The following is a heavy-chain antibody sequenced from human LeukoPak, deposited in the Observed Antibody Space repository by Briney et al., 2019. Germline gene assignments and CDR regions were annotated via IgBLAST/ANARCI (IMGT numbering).Heavy chain of an antibody. CDR2: ISGSAGGT. CDR3: TRDRSRAEDD. V-gene: IGHV3-23*01. CDR1: GFTFSSYA. J-gene: IGHJ4*02. Sequence: GGPLRLSCAASGFTFSSYAMSWVRQAPGKGLEWVSAISGSAGGTFYAESVKGRFTISRDNANNLLYLQMNSLRGEDTAVYYCTRDRSRAEDDWGQGTLVTVSS. D-gene: IGHD1-14*01.